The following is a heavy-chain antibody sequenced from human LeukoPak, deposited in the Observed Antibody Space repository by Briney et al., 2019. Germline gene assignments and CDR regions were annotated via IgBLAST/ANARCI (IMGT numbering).Heavy chain of an antibody. D-gene: IGHD3-9*01. Sequence: GGSLRLSCAASGFIFRSYGMHWVRQAPGKGLEWVAFIRYDGSNKYYADSVKGRFTISRDNSKNTLYLQMNSLRAEDTAVYYCARAKRDYDILTGYDYWGQGTLVTVSS. CDR1: GFIFRSYG. CDR3: ARAKRDYDILTGYDY. J-gene: IGHJ4*02. CDR2: IRYDGSNK. V-gene: IGHV3-30*02.